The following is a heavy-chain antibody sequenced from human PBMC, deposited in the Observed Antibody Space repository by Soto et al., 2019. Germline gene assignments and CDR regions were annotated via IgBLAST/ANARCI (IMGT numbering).Heavy chain of an antibody. V-gene: IGHV1-18*01. J-gene: IGHJ4*02. CDR2: ISASNGNT. Sequence: QVQLVQSGAEVKKPGASVKVSCKASGYTFNTYGIAWVRQAPGQGLEWMGWISASNGNTNYAQKLQGRVTMTTYTSTNTAYLELRSLGSDDTAVYYCARDGYFDYWGQGTLVTVSS. CDR1: GYTFNTYG. CDR3: ARDGYFDY.